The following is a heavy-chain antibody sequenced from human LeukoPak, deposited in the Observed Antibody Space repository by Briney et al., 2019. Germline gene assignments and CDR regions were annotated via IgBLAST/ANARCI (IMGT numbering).Heavy chain of an antibody. CDR2: TYYRSKWYN. Sequence: SQTLSLTCAISGDSVSSNSAAWNWIRQSPSRGLEWLGRTYYRSKWYNDYAVSVKSRITINPDTSKNQFSLQLNSVTPEDTAVYYCARDGSAVSPLTGYYSPLDYWGQGTLVTVSS. CDR1: GDSVSSNSAA. CDR3: ARDGSAVSPLTGYYSPLDY. J-gene: IGHJ4*02. V-gene: IGHV6-1*01. D-gene: IGHD3-9*01.